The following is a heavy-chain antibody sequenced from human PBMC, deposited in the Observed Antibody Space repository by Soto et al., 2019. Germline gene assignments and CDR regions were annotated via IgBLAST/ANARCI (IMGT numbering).Heavy chain of an antibody. V-gene: IGHV3-23*01. CDR1: GFTFSSYA. CDR3: AKDLARPVVSDAFDI. D-gene: IGHD3-22*01. Sequence: GGSLRLSCAAPGFTFSSYAMSWVRQAPGKGLEWVSAISGSGGSTYYADSVKGRFTISRDNSKNTLYLQMNSLRAEDTAVYYCAKDLARPVVSDAFDIWGQGTMVTVSS. J-gene: IGHJ3*02. CDR2: ISGSGGST.